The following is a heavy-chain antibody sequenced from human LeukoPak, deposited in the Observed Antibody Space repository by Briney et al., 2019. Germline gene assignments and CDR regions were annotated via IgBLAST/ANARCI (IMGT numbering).Heavy chain of an antibody. CDR1: GGSISSYY. V-gene: IGHV4-59*08. CDR2: IYYSGST. CDR3: ARRDYRGNSVWFDP. D-gene: IGHD4-23*01. J-gene: IGHJ5*02. Sequence: SETLSLTCTVSGGSISSYYWSWIRQPPGKGLEWIGYIYYSGSTNYNPSLKSRVTISVDTSKNQFSLKLSSVTAADTAVYYCARRDYRGNSVWFDPWGQGTLVTVSS.